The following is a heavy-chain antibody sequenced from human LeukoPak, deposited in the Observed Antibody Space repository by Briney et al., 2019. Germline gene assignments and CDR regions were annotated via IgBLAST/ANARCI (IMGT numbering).Heavy chain of an antibody. Sequence: GGSLRLSCAASGFTFSSYWMHWVRQAPGKGLVWVSRINSDGSSTSYADSVKGRFTISRDNAKNTLYLQMNSLRAEDTAVYYCARGYSSGWYYYDYYMDVWGKGTTVTVSS. CDR3: ARGYSSGWYYYDYYMDV. CDR1: GFTFSSYW. V-gene: IGHV3-74*01. CDR2: INSDGSST. J-gene: IGHJ6*03. D-gene: IGHD6-19*01.